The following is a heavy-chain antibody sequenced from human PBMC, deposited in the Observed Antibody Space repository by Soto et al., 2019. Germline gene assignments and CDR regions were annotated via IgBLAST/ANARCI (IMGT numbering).Heavy chain of an antibody. CDR1: GGSISSGGYY. CDR3: AREINSYGYRTFDY. D-gene: IGHD5-18*01. CDR2: IYYSGST. Sequence: SETLSLTCTVSGGSISSGGYYWSWIRQHPGKGLEWIGYIYYSGSTYYNPSLKSRVTISVDTSKNQFSLKLSSVTAVDTAVYYCAREINSYGYRTFDYWGQGTLVTVSS. J-gene: IGHJ4*02. V-gene: IGHV4-31*03.